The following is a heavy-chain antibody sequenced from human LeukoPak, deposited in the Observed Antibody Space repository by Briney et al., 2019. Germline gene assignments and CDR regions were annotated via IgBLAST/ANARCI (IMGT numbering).Heavy chain of an antibody. CDR1: GDSVSSNSAV. CDR2: TYYRSKWYN. D-gene: IGHD6-19*01. CDR3: ARSSGWFDY. J-gene: IGHJ4*02. Sequence: SQTLSLTCAISGDSVSSNSAVWNWIRQSPSRGLEWLGRTYYRSKWYNEYAVSVKSRITINSDTSKNQFSLQLNSVTPEDTAVYYCARSSGWFDYWGQGTLVTVSS. V-gene: IGHV6-1*01.